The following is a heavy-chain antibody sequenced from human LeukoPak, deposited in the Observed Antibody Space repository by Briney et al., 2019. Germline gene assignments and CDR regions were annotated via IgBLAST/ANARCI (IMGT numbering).Heavy chain of an antibody. J-gene: IGHJ4*02. V-gene: IGHV6-1*01. CDR3: ARGEQKGFDY. CDR2: TYYRSKWYN. D-gene: IGHD1/OR15-1a*01. CDR1: GDSVSSNNAA. Sequence: SQTLSLTCAISGDSVSSNNAAWNWIRQSPSGGLEWLGRTYYRSKWYNDYAVSVKRRITVNPDTSKNQCSLQLNSVTPEDTAVYYCARGEQKGFDYWGQGTLVTVSS.